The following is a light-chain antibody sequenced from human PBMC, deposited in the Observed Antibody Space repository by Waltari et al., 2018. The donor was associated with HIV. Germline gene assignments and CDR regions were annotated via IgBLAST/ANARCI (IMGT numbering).Light chain of an antibody. J-gene: IGLJ3*02. V-gene: IGLV1-40*01. Sequence: QSVLTQPPSVSGAPGQRDTISCTAPTSNIGADYDVHWYRQSPGTSPQLLIYGDNNRPSGVPDQFSASKSGTSASLAITGLQGEDEADYHCQSYDGSLNDWVFGGGTKLTVL. CDR3: QSYDGSLNDWV. CDR2: GDN. CDR1: TSNIGADYD.